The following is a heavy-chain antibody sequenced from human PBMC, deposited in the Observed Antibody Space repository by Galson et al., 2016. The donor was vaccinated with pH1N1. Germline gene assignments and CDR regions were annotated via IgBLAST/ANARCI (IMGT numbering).Heavy chain of an antibody. CDR3: ARGYFDSSAFYSGDF. Sequence: SLRLSCAAPGFTFSDYWMHWVRQAPGKGLVWVSRINSDSSITNYVDSVKGRFTISRDNAKNTLYLQMNSLRAKDTAVYFCARGYFDSSAFYSGDFWGQGTLVTVSS. V-gene: IGHV3-74*01. J-gene: IGHJ4*02. D-gene: IGHD3-22*01. CDR2: INSDSSIT. CDR1: GFTFSDYW.